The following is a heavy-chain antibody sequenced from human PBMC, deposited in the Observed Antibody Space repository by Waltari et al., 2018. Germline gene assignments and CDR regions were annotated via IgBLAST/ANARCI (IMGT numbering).Heavy chain of an antibody. CDR1: GYTFTSSG. Sequence: QVQLVQSGAEVKKPGASVKVSCKASGYTFTSSGISWVRQAPGQGLAWMGWIRAYNVNTNYSRKIQGRVTMTTDTSTSTAYMELRCLRSDDTAVYYWARGKRLAVSNDNYCYFDRWGRGTLVTVSS. V-gene: IGHV1-18*01. CDR2: IRAYNVNT. CDR3: ARGKRLAVSNDNYCYFDR. D-gene: IGHD1-1*01. J-gene: IGHJ2*01.